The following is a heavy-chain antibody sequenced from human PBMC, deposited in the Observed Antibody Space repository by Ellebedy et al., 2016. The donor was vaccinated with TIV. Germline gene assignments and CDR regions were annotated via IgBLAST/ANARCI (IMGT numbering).Heavy chain of an antibody. J-gene: IGHJ4*02. D-gene: IGHD2-2*01. CDR2: IYYSGDF. Sequence: SETLSLTXTVSGGSISNSYWSWIRQPPGKGLEYIGYIYYSGDFNYNPSLKSRVTISVDTSKNQFSLNLNSVTAADTAVYFCARSCSPSCWECLEYWGQGVLVTVSS. CDR1: GGSISNSY. V-gene: IGHV4-59*13. CDR3: ARSCSPSCWECLEY.